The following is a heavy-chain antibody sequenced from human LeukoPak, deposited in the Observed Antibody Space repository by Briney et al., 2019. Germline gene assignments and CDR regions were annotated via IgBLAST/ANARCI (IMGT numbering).Heavy chain of an antibody. D-gene: IGHD5-24*01. V-gene: IGHV4-31*03. CDR3: ARHRAMATVGDYFDS. CDR2: TYYSGST. J-gene: IGHJ4*02. Sequence: PSVTLSLTCTVSGGPIKTGGYYWSWIRQHPGKGLEWIGYTYYSGSTYYNPSLESRVTISVDTSKNQSSLNLSSATAADTAVYYCARHRAMATVGDYFDSWGQGTLVTVSS. CDR1: GGPIKTGGYY.